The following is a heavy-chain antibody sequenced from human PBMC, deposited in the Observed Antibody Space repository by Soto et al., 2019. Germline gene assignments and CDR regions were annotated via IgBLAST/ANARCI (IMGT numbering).Heavy chain of an antibody. CDR3: TRQPSVPEYSSGWYVIDY. V-gene: IGHV3-73*01. D-gene: IGHD6-19*01. CDR1: GFTFSGSA. Sequence: PGGSLRLSCAASGFTFSGSAMHWVRQASGKGLEWVGRIRSKANSYATAYAASVKGRFTIPRDDSKNTAYLQMNSLKTEDTAVYYCTRQPSVPEYSSGWYVIDYWGQGTLVTVSS. CDR2: IRSKANSYAT. J-gene: IGHJ4*02.